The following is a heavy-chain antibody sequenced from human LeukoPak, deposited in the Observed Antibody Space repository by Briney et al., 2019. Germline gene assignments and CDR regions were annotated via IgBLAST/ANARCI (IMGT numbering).Heavy chain of an antibody. Sequence: GGSLRLSCAASGITFSNNAMSWVRQAPGKGLEWVSAISDSGGSTYYADSVKGRFTISRDNSKNTLYLQMNTLTAEDTAVYYCAKDPRHGDYDPSLDYWGQGTLVTVSS. D-gene: IGHD4-17*01. CDR1: GITFSNNA. J-gene: IGHJ4*02. CDR2: ISDSGGST. V-gene: IGHV3-23*01. CDR3: AKDPRHGDYDPSLDY.